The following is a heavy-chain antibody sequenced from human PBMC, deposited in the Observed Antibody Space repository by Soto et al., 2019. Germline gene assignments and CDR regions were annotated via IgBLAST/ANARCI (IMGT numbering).Heavy chain of an antibody. CDR2: IYYSGST. D-gene: IGHD4-17*01. Sequence: SETLSLTCTVSGGSISSYYWSWIRQPPGKGLEWIGYIYYSGSTNYNPSLKSRVTISVETSKNQFSLKLSSVTAADTAVYYCARAGVAVTTDWSSYYYYMDVWGKGTTVTVSS. CDR3: ARAGVAVTTDWSSYYYYMDV. CDR1: GGSISSYY. J-gene: IGHJ6*03. V-gene: IGHV4-59*01.